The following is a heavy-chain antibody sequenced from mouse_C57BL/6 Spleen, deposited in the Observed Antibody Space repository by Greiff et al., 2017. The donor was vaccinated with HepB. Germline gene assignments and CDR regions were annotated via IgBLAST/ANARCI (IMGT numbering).Heavy chain of an antibody. CDR1: GYTFTDYN. J-gene: IGHJ3*01. CDR2: INPNNGGT. D-gene: IGHD2-4*01. V-gene: IGHV1-22*01. Sequence: VQLQQSGPELVKPGASVKMSCKASGYTFTDYNMHWVKQSHGKSLEWIGYINPNNGGTSYTQKFKGKATLTVNKSSSTAYMELRSLTSEDSAVYYCARRGKNHYDYGGAFAYWGQGTLVTVSA. CDR3: ARRGKNHYDYGGAFAY.